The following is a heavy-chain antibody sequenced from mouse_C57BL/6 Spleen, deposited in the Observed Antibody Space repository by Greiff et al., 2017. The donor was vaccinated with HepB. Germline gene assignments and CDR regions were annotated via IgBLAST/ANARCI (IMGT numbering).Heavy chain of an antibody. CDR2: IYPGDGDT. Sequence: VQLQQSGPELVKPGASVKISCKASGYAFSSSWMNWVKQRPGKGLEWIGRIYPGDGDTNYNGKFKGKATLTADKSSSTAYMQLSSLTSEDSAVYFCARDCHYGSSSYYFDYWGQGTTLTVSS. CDR3: ARDCHYGSSSYYFDY. J-gene: IGHJ2*01. D-gene: IGHD1-1*01. V-gene: IGHV1-82*01. CDR1: GYAFSSSW.